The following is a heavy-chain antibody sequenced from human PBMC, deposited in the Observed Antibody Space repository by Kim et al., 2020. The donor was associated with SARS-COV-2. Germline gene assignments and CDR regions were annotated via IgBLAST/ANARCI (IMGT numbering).Heavy chain of an antibody. Sequence: ASVKVSCKASGYTFTGYYMHWVRQAPGQGLEWMGWINPNSGGTNYAQKFQGRVTMTRDTSISTAYMELSRLRSDDTAVYYCARDRTLYSGYDSDYYGMDVWGQGTTVTVSS. V-gene: IGHV1-2*02. CDR2: INPNSGGT. CDR3: ARDRTLYSGYDSDYYGMDV. J-gene: IGHJ6*02. CDR1: GYTFTGYY. D-gene: IGHD5-12*01.